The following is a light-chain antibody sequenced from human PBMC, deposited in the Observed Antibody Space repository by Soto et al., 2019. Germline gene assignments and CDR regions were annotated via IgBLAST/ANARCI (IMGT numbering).Light chain of an antibody. Sequence: QSALTQPASVSGSPGQSITISCTGTSSDVGSYNLVSWYQQHPGKAPKLMIYEVSKRPSGVSNRFSGSKSGNTASLTISGLQAEDEADYYGCSYAGSSTSHVVFGGGTQLTVL. V-gene: IGLV2-23*02. CDR1: SSDVGSYNL. J-gene: IGLJ2*01. CDR2: EVS. CDR3: CSYAGSSTSHVV.